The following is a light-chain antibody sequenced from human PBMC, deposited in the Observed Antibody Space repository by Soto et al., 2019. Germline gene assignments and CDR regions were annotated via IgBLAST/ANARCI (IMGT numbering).Light chain of an antibody. CDR2: DTS. CDR3: LLSYSGALVV. V-gene: IGLV7-46*01. J-gene: IGLJ7*01. Sequence: QAVVTQEPSLTVSPGGTVTLTCGSSTGAVTSGHYPYWFQQKPGQAPRTLIYDTSNKHSWTPARVSGSLLGGKAALTLSGAQPEDEAEYYCLLSYSGALVVFGGGTQLTVL. CDR1: TGAVTSGHY.